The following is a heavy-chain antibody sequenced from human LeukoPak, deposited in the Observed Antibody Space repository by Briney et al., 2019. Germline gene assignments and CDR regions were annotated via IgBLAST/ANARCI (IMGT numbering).Heavy chain of an antibody. CDR1: GGSISSGDYY. Sequence: SETLSLTCTVSGGSISSGDYYWSWIRQPPGKGLEWIGYIYYSGSTYYNPSLKSRVTISVDTSKNQFSLKLSSVTAADTAVYYCARDPSSYGPTPFDYWGQGTLVTVSS. D-gene: IGHD5-18*01. CDR2: IYYSGST. J-gene: IGHJ4*02. V-gene: IGHV4-30-4*01. CDR3: ARDPSSYGPTPFDY.